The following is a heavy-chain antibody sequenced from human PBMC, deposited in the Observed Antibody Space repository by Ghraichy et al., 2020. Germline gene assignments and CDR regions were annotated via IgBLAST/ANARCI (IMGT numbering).Heavy chain of an antibody. CDR2: INPNSGGT. CDR3: ARAYSSSWYQTDYFDY. CDR1: GYIFTGYF. J-gene: IGHJ4*02. V-gene: IGHV1-2*02. Sequence: ASVKVSCQASGYIFTGYFIHWVRQAPGQGLEWMGWINPNSGGTKYEQKYQGRVTMTRDTSISTAYMELSRLRSDDTAVYYCARAYSSSWYQTDYFDYWGQGTLVTVSS. D-gene: IGHD6-13*01.